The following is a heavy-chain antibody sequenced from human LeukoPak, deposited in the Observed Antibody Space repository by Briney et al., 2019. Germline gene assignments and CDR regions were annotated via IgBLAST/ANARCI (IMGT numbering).Heavy chain of an antibody. D-gene: IGHD6-13*01. J-gene: IGHJ4*02. CDR2: INPNSGGT. CDR3: AREAPGIAAAGTVDY. V-gene: IGHV1-2*02. Sequence: ASVKVSCKTSGYTFTGYYMHWVRQAPGQGLEWMGWINPNSGGTNYAQKFQGRVTMTRDTSISTAYMELSRLRSDDTAVYYCAREAPGIAAAGTVDYWGQGTLVTVSS. CDR1: GYTFTGYY.